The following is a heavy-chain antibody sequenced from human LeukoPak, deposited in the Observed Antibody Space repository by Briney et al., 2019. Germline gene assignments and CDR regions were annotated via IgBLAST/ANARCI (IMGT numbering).Heavy chain of an antibody. V-gene: IGHV1-8*01. CDR2: MNPNSGNT. CDR1: GYTFTSYD. D-gene: IGHD3-10*01. Sequence: ASVKVSCKASGYTFTSYDINWVRQATGQGLEWRGWMNPNSGNTGYAQKFQGRVTMTTNTSISTASMELSRLRSEDTAVYYCARVALWGDWFDPWGQGTLVTVSS. CDR3: ARVALWGDWFDP. J-gene: IGHJ5*02.